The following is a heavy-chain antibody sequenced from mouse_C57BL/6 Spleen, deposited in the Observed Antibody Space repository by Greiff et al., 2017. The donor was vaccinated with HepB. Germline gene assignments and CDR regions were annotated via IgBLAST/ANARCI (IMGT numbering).Heavy chain of an antibody. J-gene: IGHJ1*03. CDR1: GYTFTSYW. V-gene: IGHV1-52*01. CDR3: ARDWVHWYFDV. Sequence: VQLQQPGAELVRPGSSVKLSCKASGYTFTSYWMHWVKQRPIQGLEWIGNIDPSDSETHYNQKFKDKATLTVDKSSSTAYMQLSSLTSEDSAVYYCARDWVHWYFDVWGTGTTVTVSS. CDR2: IDPSDSET. D-gene: IGHD4-1*01.